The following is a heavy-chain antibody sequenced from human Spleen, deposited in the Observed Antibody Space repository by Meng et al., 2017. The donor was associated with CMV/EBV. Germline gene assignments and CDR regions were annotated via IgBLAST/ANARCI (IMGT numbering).Heavy chain of an antibody. CDR2: INPYTGGT. V-gene: IGHV1-2*02. CDR3: ARSLVGAVVGY. CDR1: GYNFNDYF. D-gene: IGHD1-26*01. J-gene: IGHJ4*02. Sequence: SCKASGYNFNDYFIHGVRQAPGQGLEWMGRINPYTGGTNYAHTFQGRVTLTRDTSISTVYMEVNNLKSDDTAVYYCARSLVGAVVGYWGQGTLVTVSS.